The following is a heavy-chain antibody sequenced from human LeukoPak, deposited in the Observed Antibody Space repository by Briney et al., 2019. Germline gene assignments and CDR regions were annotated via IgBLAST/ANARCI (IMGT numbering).Heavy chain of an antibody. V-gene: IGHV1-18*01. J-gene: IGHJ6*04. CDR2: ISAYNGNT. Sequence: ASVKVSCKASGYTFTSYGISWVRQAPGQGLEWMGWISAYNGNTNYAQKLQGRVTVTTDTSTSTAYMELRSLRSDDTAVYYCARGLRYCSGGSCSSMDVWGKGTTVTVSS. CDR3: ARGLRYCSGGSCSSMDV. D-gene: IGHD2-15*01. CDR1: GYTFTSYG.